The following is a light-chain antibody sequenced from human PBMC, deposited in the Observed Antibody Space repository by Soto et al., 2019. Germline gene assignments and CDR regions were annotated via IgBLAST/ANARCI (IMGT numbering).Light chain of an antibody. CDR3: SSYTITSTPVA. CDR2: DVS. J-gene: IGLJ2*01. CDR1: SSGIVGYNY. Sequence: QSALTQPASVSRSPGQSITISCTGTSSGIVGYNYVSWYQQHPGKAPELLIYDVSNRPSGVSNRFSGSKNGNTASLTISGLHAEDEAHYFCSSYTITSTPVAFGEGTKLTVL. V-gene: IGLV2-14*01.